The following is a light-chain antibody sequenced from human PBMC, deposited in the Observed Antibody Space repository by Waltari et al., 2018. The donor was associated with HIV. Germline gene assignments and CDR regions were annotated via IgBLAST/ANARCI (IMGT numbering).Light chain of an antibody. V-gene: IGKV3-15*01. Sequence: EIVMTQSPATLSLSPGERATLSCRASQSISSNLAWYQQKPGQAPRLLLYGASTRATGFPARFSGSGSGTEFTLTINSLQSEDFAVYYCQQYNDWPPIFTFGPGTKVDIK. CDR2: GAS. J-gene: IGKJ3*01. CDR3: QQYNDWPPIFT. CDR1: QSISSN.